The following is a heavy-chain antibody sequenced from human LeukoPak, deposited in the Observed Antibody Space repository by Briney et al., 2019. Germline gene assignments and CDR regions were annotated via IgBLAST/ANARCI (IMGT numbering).Heavy chain of an antibody. V-gene: IGHV3-13*01. CDR1: GFTFSSYD. CDR2: IGTAGDT. D-gene: IGHD6-19*01. Sequence: AGGSLRLSCAASGFTFSSYDMHWVCQATGKGLEWVSAIGTAGDTYYPGSVKGRFTISRENAKNSLYLQMNSLRAGDTAVYYCARGRIAVAHFDYWGQGTLVTVSS. CDR3: ARGRIAVAHFDY. J-gene: IGHJ4*02.